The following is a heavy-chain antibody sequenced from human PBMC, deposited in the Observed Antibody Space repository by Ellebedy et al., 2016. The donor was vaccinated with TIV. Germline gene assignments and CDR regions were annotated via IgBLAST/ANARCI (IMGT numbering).Heavy chain of an antibody. CDR1: GFTFSKFW. J-gene: IGHJ5*02. Sequence: GGSLRLSXAASGFTFSKFWMHWVRQAPGKGLEWVANINQDATTRHYVDSVKGRFTISRDNAKNSLYLQMNSLRAEDTAVYYCAREIGGGGSAWGQGTLVTVSS. V-gene: IGHV3-7*01. CDR3: AREIGGGGSA. CDR2: INQDATTR. D-gene: IGHD2-15*01.